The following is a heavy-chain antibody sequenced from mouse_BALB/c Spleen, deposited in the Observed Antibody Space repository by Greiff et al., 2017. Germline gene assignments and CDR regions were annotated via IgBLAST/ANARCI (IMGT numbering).Heavy chain of an antibody. Sequence: EVQLQQSGTVLARPGASVKMSCKASGYSFTSYWMHWVKQRPGQGLEWIGAIYPGNSDTSYNQKFKGKAKLTAVTSASTAYMELSSLTNEDSAVYYCTRLGPTATFDYWGQGTTLTVSS. CDR2: IYPGNSDT. V-gene: IGHV1-5*01. CDR3: TRLGPTATFDY. CDR1: GYSFTSYW. J-gene: IGHJ2*01. D-gene: IGHD1-2*01.